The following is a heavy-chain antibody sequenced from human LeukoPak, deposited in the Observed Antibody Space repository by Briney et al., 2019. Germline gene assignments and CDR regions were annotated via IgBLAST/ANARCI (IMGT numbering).Heavy chain of an antibody. D-gene: IGHD6-19*01. CDR3: AKDRLMVGYSSREGAY. Sequence: GGSLRLSCEASGFTFSAYAMTWVRQAPGKGLEWVSAISGSGGSTYYADSVKGRFTISRDNSKNTLYLQMNSLRAEDTAVYYCAKDRLMVGYSSREGAYWGQGTLVTVSS. CDR1: GFTFSAYA. CDR2: ISGSGGST. V-gene: IGHV3-23*01. J-gene: IGHJ4*02.